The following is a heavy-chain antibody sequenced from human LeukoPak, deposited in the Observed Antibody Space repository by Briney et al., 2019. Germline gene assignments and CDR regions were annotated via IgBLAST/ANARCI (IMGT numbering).Heavy chain of an antibody. V-gene: IGHV4-39*07. J-gene: IGHJ3*02. CDR3: ARRANSGFDAFDI. CDR1: GGSISSSSHY. D-gene: IGHD3-22*01. CDR2: IYYSGDT. Sequence: PSETLSLTCSVSGGSISSSSHYWGWIRQPPGKGLEWIGSIYYSGDTYYNPTLKSRVTISVDTSKNQFSLKLSSVTAADTAVYYCARRANSGFDAFDIWGQGTMVTVSS.